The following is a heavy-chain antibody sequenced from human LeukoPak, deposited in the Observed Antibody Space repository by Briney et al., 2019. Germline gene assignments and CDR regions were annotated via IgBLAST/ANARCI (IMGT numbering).Heavy chain of an antibody. V-gene: IGHV4-34*01. J-gene: IGHJ5*02. D-gene: IGHD2-2*01. Sequence: PSETLSLTCAVYGGSFSGYYWSWVRQPPGEGLEWIGEINHSGSTNYNPSLKSRVTISVDTSKNQFSLKLSSVTAADTAVYYCARGATFVVVPAALDYSNYGWFDPWGQGTLVTVSS. CDR1: GGSFSGYY. CDR3: ARGATFVVVPAALDYSNYGWFDP. CDR2: INHSGST.